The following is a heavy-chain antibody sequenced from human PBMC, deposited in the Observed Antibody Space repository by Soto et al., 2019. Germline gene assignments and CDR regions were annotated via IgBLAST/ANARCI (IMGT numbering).Heavy chain of an antibody. D-gene: IGHD3-10*01. CDR2: IYPGDSDT. J-gene: IGHJ6*03. CDR1: GYSFTSYW. CDR3: ARTSVYGSGSYQDYYYMDV. V-gene: IGHV5-51*01. Sequence: GESLKISCKGSGYSFTSYWIGWVRQMPGKGLEWMGIIYPGDSDTRYSPSFQGQVTISADKSISTAYLQWSSLKASDTAMYYCARTSVYGSGSYQDYYYMDVWGKGTTVTVSS.